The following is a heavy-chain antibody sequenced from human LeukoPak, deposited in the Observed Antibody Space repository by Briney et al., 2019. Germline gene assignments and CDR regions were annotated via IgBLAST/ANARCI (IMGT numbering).Heavy chain of an antibody. CDR2: IIPILGIA. J-gene: IGHJ4*02. V-gene: IGHV1-69*04. Sequence: SVKVSCKASGGTFSSYAISWVRQAPGQGLEWMGRIIPILGIANYAQKFQGRVTITADKSTSTAYMELTRLTSDDTAVYSCARDPATSYYFDYWGQGTLVTVSS. D-gene: IGHD6-6*01. CDR3: ARDPATSYYFDY. CDR1: GGTFSSYA.